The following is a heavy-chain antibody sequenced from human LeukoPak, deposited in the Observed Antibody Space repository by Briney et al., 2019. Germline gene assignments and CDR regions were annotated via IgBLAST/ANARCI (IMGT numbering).Heavy chain of an antibody. J-gene: IGHJ3*02. CDR3: ARDYAYAFDI. V-gene: IGHV3-48*02. Sequence: PGGSLRLSCAASGFTFSNYGMHWVRQAPGKGLEWVSYIRISDNGIYYADSVKGRFTISGDNAKNSVHLQMNSLRDEDTAVYYCARDYAYAFDIWGQGTMVTVSS. CDR2: IRISDNGI. CDR1: GFTFSNYG. D-gene: IGHD2-2*01.